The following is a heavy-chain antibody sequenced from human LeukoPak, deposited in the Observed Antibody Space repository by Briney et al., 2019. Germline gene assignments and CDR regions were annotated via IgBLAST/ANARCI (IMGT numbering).Heavy chain of an antibody. Sequence: SETLSLTCTVSGYSISSGYYWGWIRQPPGKGLEWIGSIYHSGSTYYNPSLKSRVTISVDTSKNQFSLKLSSVTAADTAVYYCARVRITMVRGAPAYFDYWGQGTLVTVSS. CDR1: GYSISSGYY. CDR3: ARVRITMVRGAPAYFDY. V-gene: IGHV4-38-2*02. CDR2: IYHSGST. D-gene: IGHD3-10*01. J-gene: IGHJ4*02.